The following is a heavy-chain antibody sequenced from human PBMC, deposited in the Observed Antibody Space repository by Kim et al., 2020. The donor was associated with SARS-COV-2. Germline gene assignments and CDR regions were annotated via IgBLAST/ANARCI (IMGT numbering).Heavy chain of an antibody. V-gene: IGHV3-30*18. J-gene: IGHJ6*02. CDR1: GFTFSSYG. CDR2: ISYDGSNK. CDR3: AKGGCSSTSCKHGDGYYYYGMDV. Sequence: GGSLRLSCAASGFTFSSYGMHWVRQAPGKGLEWVAVISYDGSNKYYADSVKGRFTISRDNSKNTLYLQMNSLRAEDTAVYYCAKGGCSSTSCKHGDGYYYYGMDVWGQGTTVTVSS. D-gene: IGHD2-2*01.